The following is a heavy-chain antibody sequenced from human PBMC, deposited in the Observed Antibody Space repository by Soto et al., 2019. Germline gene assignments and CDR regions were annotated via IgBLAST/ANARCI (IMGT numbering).Heavy chain of an antibody. CDR2: IYPSGMP. CDR1: VGSIINAAYS. Sequence: PSETLSLTCTVSVGSIINAAYSWSWIRQPPGKGLEWIGYIYPSGMPFYNPSLRSRVTISIDRSNDQFSLNLKSVTAADTAVYYCARERGGYGLFDSWGQGTLVTSPQ. V-gene: IGHV4-30-2*01. CDR3: ARERGGYGLFDS. D-gene: IGHD5-18*01. J-gene: IGHJ4*02.